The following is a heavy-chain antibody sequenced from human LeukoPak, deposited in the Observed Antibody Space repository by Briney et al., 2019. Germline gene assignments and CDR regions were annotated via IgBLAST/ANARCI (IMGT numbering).Heavy chain of an antibody. Sequence: GGSLRLSCAASGLTVSSNYMSWVRQAPGKGLEWVSVIYSGGSTYYADSVKGRFTIARDNSKNTLYLQMNSLRAEDTAVYYCARVGGSGSYLDYWGQGTLVTVSS. D-gene: IGHD3-10*01. CDR2: IYSGGST. CDR3: ARVGGSGSYLDY. V-gene: IGHV3-66*01. CDR1: GLTVSSNY. J-gene: IGHJ4*02.